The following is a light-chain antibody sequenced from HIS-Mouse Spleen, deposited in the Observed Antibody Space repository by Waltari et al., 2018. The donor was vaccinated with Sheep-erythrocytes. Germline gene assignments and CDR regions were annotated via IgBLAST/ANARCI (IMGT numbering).Light chain of an antibody. V-gene: IGKV1-39*01. CDR1: QSIRSY. J-gene: IGKJ2*01. CDR3: QQSYSTLYT. CDR2: AAS. Sequence: DIHMTQSPSSLSASVGDRVTITCRASQSIRSYLYWYQQQPGKAPKHLIYAASSLQSGVPSRFSGSGSGTDFTLTISSLQPEDFATYYCQQSYSTLYTFGQGTKLEIK.